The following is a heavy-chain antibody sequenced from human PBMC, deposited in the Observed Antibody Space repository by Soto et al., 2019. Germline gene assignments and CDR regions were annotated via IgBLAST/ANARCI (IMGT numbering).Heavy chain of an antibody. V-gene: IGHV1-69*02. D-gene: IGHD6-19*01. J-gene: IGHJ6*02. CDR1: GGTFSSYT. CDR3: ASGHFSVAGTQYYYYGMDV. CDR2: IIPILGIA. Sequence: QVQLVQSGAEVKKPGSSVKVSCKASGGTFSSYTISWVRQAPGQGLEWMGRIIPILGIANYEQKFQGRVTITADKSTSTACMELSSLRSEDTAVYYCASGHFSVAGTQYYYYGMDVWGQGTTVTVSS.